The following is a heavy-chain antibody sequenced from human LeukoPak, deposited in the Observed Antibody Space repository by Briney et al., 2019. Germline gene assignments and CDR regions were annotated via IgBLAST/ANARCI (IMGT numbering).Heavy chain of an antibody. V-gene: IGHV3-74*01. CDR3: ARRAGAYSHPYDY. D-gene: IGHD4/OR15-4a*01. CDR1: DFTFSSYW. CDR2: ITTDGRST. J-gene: IGHJ4*02. Sequence: QSGGSLRLSCAASDFTFSSYWMHWVRQVPGKGLVWVSRITTDGRSTSYADSVKGRFTMSRDNAKNTLYLQMNSLRDEDTAVYYCARRAGAYSHPYDYWGQGTLVTVSS.